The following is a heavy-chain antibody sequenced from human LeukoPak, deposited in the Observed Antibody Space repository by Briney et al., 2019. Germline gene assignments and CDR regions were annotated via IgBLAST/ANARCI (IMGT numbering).Heavy chain of an antibody. CDR2: INHSGST. CDR3: ARSHYDILTGYFNWFDP. Sequence: SETLSLTCAVYGGSFSGYYWSWIRQPPGKGLEWIGEINHSGSTNYNPSLKSRVTISVDTSKNQFSLKLSSVTAADTAVYYCARSHYDILTGYFNWFDPWGQGTLVTVSS. CDR1: GGSFSGYY. J-gene: IGHJ5*02. V-gene: IGHV4-34*01. D-gene: IGHD3-9*01.